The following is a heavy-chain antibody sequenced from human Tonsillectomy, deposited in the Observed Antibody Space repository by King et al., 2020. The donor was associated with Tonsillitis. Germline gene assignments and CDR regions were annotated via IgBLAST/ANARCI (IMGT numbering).Heavy chain of an antibody. CDR1: GGSISSAAYY. CDR2: ISYSGNT. Sequence: VPLQESGPGLVKASQTLSLTCTVSGGSISSAAYYWSWIRQHPGKGLEWIGYISYSGNTFYNPSLKSRVTISLDTSENQFSLKVSSVNAADTAVYYCASTTPPYYYYYMEV. CDR3: ASTTPPYYYYYMEV. V-gene: IGHV4-31*03. J-gene: IGHJ6*03. D-gene: IGHD1-1*01.